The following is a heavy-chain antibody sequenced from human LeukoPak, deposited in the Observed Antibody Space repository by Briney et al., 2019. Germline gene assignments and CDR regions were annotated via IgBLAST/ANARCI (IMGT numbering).Heavy chain of an antibody. D-gene: IGHD4-23*01. V-gene: IGHV3-23*01. J-gene: IGHJ5*02. CDR1: GFTFRSFA. Sequence: GGSLRLSCAASGFTFRSFAMTWVRQAPGKGLEWVASITGNHGPTYNTESVKGRFTISRDNAQNTLYLQMDSLRAEDTAVYYCTKDPTGDYVGAFDPWGQGTLVTVSS. CDR2: ITGNHGPT. CDR3: TKDPTGDYVGAFDP.